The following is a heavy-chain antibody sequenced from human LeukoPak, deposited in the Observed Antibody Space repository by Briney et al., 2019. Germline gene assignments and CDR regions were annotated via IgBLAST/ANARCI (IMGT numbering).Heavy chain of an antibody. Sequence: SETLSLTCAVYGGSFSGYYWSWIRQPPGKGLEWIGEINHSGSTNYSPSLKSRVTISVDTSKNQFSLKLSSVTAADTAVYYCARSSFPNYYYYMDVWGKGTTVTVSS. CDR3: ARSSFPNYYYYMDV. CDR1: GGSFSGYY. D-gene: IGHD6-13*01. J-gene: IGHJ6*03. V-gene: IGHV4-34*01. CDR2: INHSGST.